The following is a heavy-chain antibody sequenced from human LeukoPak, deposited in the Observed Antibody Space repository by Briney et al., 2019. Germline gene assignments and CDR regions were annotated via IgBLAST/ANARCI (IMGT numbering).Heavy chain of an antibody. J-gene: IGHJ5*02. Sequence: PSETLSLTCTVSGGSISSYYWSWIRQPAGKGLEWIGRIYSSGSTNYNPALKSRVTMSVDTSKSQFSPKVRSVTAADTAVYYCARGLGIVVPAASDNWFDPWGQGILVTVSS. CDR3: ARGLGIVVPAASDNWFDP. D-gene: IGHD2-2*01. CDR1: GGSISSYY. CDR2: IYSSGST. V-gene: IGHV4-4*07.